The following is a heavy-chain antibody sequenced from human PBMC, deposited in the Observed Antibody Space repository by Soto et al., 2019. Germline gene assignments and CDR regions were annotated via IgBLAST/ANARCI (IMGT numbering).Heavy chain of an antibody. CDR2: ISSSRSYI. V-gene: IGHV3-21*01. D-gene: IGHD3-10*01. Sequence: EVQLVESGGGLVKPGGSLRLSCAASGFTFSSYSMNWVRQAPGKGLEWVSSISSSRSYIYYADSVRGRCTISRDDAKNPQYLQMNSLRAKDTAVYYCARDPSMVRGENWHFDLWGRGTLVTVSS. CDR1: GFTFSSYS. CDR3: ARDPSMVRGENWHFDL. J-gene: IGHJ2*01.